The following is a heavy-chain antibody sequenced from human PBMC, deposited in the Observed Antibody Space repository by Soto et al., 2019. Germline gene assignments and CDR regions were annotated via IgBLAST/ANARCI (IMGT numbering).Heavy chain of an antibody. CDR2: IYYSGST. CDR3: ARVATGYSSSWANY. D-gene: IGHD6-13*01. Sequence: TLSLTCTVSGGSISSGDYYWSWIRQPPGKGLEWIGYIYYSGSTYYNPSLKSRVTISVDTSKNQFSLKLSSVTAADTAVYYCARVATGYSSSWANYWGQGTLVTVSS. CDR1: GGSISSGDYY. J-gene: IGHJ4*02. V-gene: IGHV4-30-4*01.